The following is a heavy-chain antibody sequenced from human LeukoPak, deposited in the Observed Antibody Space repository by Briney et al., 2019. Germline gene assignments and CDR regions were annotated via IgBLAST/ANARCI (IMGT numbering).Heavy chain of an antibody. D-gene: IGHD4-11*01. Sequence: GESLKISCEGSGFSFTSYWIGWVRQMPGKGLEWMGVIYPRDSDTRYSQSFQGQVTISADKSISTAYLQWSSLKASDTAMYYCARPYDYSNKYAFDIWGQGTMVTVSS. J-gene: IGHJ3*02. CDR1: GFSFTSYW. CDR3: ARPYDYSNKYAFDI. V-gene: IGHV5-51*01. CDR2: IYPRDSDT.